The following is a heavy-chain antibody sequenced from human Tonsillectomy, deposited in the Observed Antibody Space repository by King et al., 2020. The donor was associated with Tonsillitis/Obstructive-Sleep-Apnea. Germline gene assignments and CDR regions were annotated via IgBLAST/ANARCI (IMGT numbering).Heavy chain of an antibody. CDR1: GFTFSSYS. Sequence: VQLVESGGGLVQPGGSLRLSCAASGFTFSSYSMNWVRQVPGKGLEWVSGISGSGGSTYSADSVKGRFAISRDNSKNTLYLQMNSLRAEDTAVYYCANSRGVTNGTIDYWGPGTLVTVPS. D-gene: IGHD1/OR15-1a*01. CDR3: ANSRGVTNGTIDY. V-gene: IGHV3-23*04. J-gene: IGHJ4*02. CDR2: ISGSGGST.